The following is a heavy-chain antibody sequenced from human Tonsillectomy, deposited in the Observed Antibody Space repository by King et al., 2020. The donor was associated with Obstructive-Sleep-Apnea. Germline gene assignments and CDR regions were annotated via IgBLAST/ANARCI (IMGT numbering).Heavy chain of an antibody. V-gene: IGHV3-23*04. J-gene: IGHJ4*02. D-gene: IGHD4/OR15-4a*01. Sequence: VQLVESGGGLVQPGGSLRLSCAASGFTFSSYALSWVRQAPGKGLEWVSAICGSGGSTFYADSGNGRFTISRDNSKNTLYLQMNSLRAEDTAVYYCAKDGPYGGSYFDYWGQGTLVTVSS. CDR2: ICGSGGST. CDR1: GFTFSSYA. CDR3: AKDGPYGGSYFDY.